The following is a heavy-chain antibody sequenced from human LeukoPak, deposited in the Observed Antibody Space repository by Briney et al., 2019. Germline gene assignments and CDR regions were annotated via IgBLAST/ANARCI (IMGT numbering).Heavy chain of an antibody. CDR3: ARAPHPYCSGGNCIYFDY. CDR1: VGSVSGYY. D-gene: IGHD2-15*01. J-gene: IGHJ4*02. CDR2: INHSGST. Sequence: LEALSITCAGRVGSVSGYYWCWIRQPPGKGLEWIGEINHSGSTNYNPSLKSRVTISVDTSKNQFSLKLSSVTAEDTAVYYCARAPHPYCSGGNCIYFDYWGQGTLVNVSS. V-gene: IGHV4-34*01.